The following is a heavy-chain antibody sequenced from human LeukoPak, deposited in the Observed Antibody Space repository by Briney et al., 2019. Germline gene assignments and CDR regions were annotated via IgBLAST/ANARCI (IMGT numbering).Heavy chain of an antibody. CDR1: GGSISSSSYY. V-gene: IGHV4-39*07. Sequence: SETLSLTCTVSGGSISSSSYYWGWIRQPPGKGLEWIGSIYYSGSTYYNPSLKSRVTISVDTSKNQFSLKLSSVTTADTAVYYCARVGTPHYGDYDYFDYWGQGTLVTVSS. D-gene: IGHD4-17*01. CDR3: ARVGTPHYGDYDYFDY. CDR2: IYYSGST. J-gene: IGHJ4*02.